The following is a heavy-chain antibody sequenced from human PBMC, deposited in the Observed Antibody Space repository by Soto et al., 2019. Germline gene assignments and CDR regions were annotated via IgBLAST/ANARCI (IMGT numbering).Heavy chain of an antibody. Sequence: GASVKVSCKASGYTFTSYYMHWVRQAPGQGLEWMGIINPSGGSTSYAQKFQGRVTMTRDTSTSTVYMELSSLRSEDTAVYYCASSPRTVTTEKEFDYWGQGTLVTVSS. D-gene: IGHD4-17*01. J-gene: IGHJ4*02. V-gene: IGHV1-46*01. CDR3: ASSPRTVTTEKEFDY. CDR1: GYTFTSYY. CDR2: INPSGGST.